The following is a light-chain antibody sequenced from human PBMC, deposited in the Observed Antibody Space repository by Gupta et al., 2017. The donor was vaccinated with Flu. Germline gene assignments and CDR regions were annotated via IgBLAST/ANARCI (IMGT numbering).Light chain of an antibody. CDR2: GAS. CDR3: PQYNDWPCS. V-gene: IGKV3-15*01. J-gene: IGKJ4*01. Sequence: QSVSSKVAGYQHKRGKGPRLLSYGASTRESGIPARGSGSGSGTEFTLTISRLQSEDVAVYYCPQYNDWPCSFGGGTRVEIK. CDR1: QSVSSK.